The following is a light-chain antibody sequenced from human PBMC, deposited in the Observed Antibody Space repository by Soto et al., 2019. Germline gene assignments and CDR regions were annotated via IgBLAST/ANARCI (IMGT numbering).Light chain of an antibody. Sequence: EIVLPQYPATLSLSPGERSTLSCRASRSIDNFLAWYKQKRGQAPRLLIYDASNRASGIPARFSGSGSGTDFTLTITSLDPEDFAVYYCQQRSDWPLTFGQGTLLEIK. CDR1: RSIDNF. CDR3: QQRSDWPLT. CDR2: DAS. V-gene: IGKV3-11*01. J-gene: IGKJ5*01.